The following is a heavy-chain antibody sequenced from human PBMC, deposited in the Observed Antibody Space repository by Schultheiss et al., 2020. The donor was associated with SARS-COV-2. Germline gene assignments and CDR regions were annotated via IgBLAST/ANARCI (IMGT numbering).Heavy chain of an antibody. D-gene: IGHD4-17*01. Sequence: SGPTLVKPTQTLTLTCTFSGFSLSTSGVGVGWIRQPPGKALEWLALIYWDDDKRYSPSLKSRLTITKDTSKNQVVLTMTNMDPVDTATYFCAHRAGLHYGEQAFDYWGPGTLVTVSS. J-gene: IGHJ4*02. CDR1: GFSLSTSGVG. CDR3: AHRAGLHYGEQAFDY. CDR2: IYWDDDK. V-gene: IGHV2-5*02.